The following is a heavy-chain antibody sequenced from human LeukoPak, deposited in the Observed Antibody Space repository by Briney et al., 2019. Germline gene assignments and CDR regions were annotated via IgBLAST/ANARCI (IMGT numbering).Heavy chain of an antibody. CDR1: GASISSHY. CDR2: RSGSI. Sequence: SETLSLTCAVSGASISSHYWCWIRQPPAPGLEWMGYRSGSISDNPSLKSRVAVSVDPSQNQVSLSLTSVTAADTAVYYCARVLAIFGLDTTDFYMDVWGKGTTVTVSS. J-gene: IGHJ6*03. D-gene: IGHD3/OR15-3a*01. CDR3: ARVLAIFGLDTTDFYMDV. V-gene: IGHV4-59*11.